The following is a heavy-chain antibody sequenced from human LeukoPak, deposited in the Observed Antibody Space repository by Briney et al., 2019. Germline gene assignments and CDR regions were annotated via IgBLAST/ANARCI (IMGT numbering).Heavy chain of an antibody. CDR3: ARDARYSFQL. CDR2: INGDGSST. J-gene: IGHJ1*01. CDR1: GFTFSTYW. V-gene: IGHV3-74*01. D-gene: IGHD4-11*01. Sequence: QPGGSLRLSCAASGFTFSTYWIHWVRQVPGKELVWVSHINGDGSSTSYADSVKGRFTISRDNAKNTVYLQMNSLRAEDTAVYYCARDARYSFQLWGQGTLVTVSS.